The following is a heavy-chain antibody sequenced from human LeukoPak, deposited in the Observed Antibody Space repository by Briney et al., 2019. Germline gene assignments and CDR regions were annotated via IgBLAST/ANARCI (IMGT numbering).Heavy chain of an antibody. CDR3: ARYSYGSDVFDI. J-gene: IGHJ3*02. D-gene: IGHD5-18*01. V-gene: IGHV3-74*01. Sequence: GGSLRLSCAASGFTFSSYWMHWVRQAPGKGLVWVSRLNSDGSRTSYADSVKGRFTISRDNAEKTLFLQMNSLRAEDTAVYYCARYSYGSDVFDIWGQGTMVTVSS. CDR2: LNSDGSRT. CDR1: GFTFSSYW.